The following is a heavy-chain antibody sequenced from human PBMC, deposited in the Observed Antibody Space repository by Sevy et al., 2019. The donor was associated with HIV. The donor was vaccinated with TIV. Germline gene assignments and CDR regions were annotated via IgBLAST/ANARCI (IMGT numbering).Heavy chain of an antibody. J-gene: IGHJ4*02. Sequence: ASVKVSCKVSGKTLSDLSMHWVRQAPGKGLEWMGSFDPEDGETLYAQNFRARVTMTEDTSTDTAYMELSSLRSEDTAVYYCATTKDYYDSSGDPFDYWGQGSLFTVSS. D-gene: IGHD3-22*01. CDR2: FDPEDGET. CDR1: GKTLSDLS. CDR3: ATTKDYYDSSGDPFDY. V-gene: IGHV1-24*01.